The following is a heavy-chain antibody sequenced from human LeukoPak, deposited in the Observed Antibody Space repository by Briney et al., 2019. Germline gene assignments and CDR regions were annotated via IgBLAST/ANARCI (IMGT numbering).Heavy chain of an antibody. CDR2: IYYSGST. Sequence: PSETLSLTCTVSGGSISSSSYYWGWIRQPPGKGLEWIGSIYYSGSTYYNPSLKSRVTISVDTSKNQFSLKLSSVTAADTAVYYCARGYRRAMLPYYYDSSGRLDYWGQGTPVTVSS. CDR3: ARGYRRAMLPYYYDSSGRLDY. CDR1: GGSISSSSYY. D-gene: IGHD3-22*01. J-gene: IGHJ4*02. V-gene: IGHV4-39*07.